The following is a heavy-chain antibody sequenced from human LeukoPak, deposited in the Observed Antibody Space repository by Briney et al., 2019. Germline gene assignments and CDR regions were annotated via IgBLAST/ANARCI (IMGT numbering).Heavy chain of an antibody. Sequence: GGSLRLSCAASGFTVSSNYMSWVRQAPGKGLEWVSVIYSGGSTYYADPVKGRFTISRDNSKNTLYLQMNSLRAEDTAVYYCARSLFGVVSSYFDYWGQGTLVTVSS. D-gene: IGHD3-3*01. J-gene: IGHJ4*02. CDR3: ARSLFGVVSSYFDY. CDR2: IYSGGST. CDR1: GFTVSSNY. V-gene: IGHV3-53*01.